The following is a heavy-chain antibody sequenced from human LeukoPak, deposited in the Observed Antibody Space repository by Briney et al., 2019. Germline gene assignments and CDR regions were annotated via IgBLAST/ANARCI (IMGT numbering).Heavy chain of an antibody. CDR3: AKVMFANIAVQTRESGFDY. D-gene: IGHD6-19*01. CDR1: GFTFSSYA. CDR2: ISGSGGST. V-gene: IGHV3-23*01. Sequence: GGSLRLSCAASGFTFSSYAMSWVRQAPGKGLEWVSAISGSGGSTYYADSVKGRFTISRDNSKNTLYLQMNSLRAEDTAVYYCAKVMFANIAVQTRESGFDYWGQGTLVTVSS. J-gene: IGHJ4*02.